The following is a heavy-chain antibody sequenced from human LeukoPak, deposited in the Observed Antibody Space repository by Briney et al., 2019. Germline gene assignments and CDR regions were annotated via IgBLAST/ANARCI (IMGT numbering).Heavy chain of an antibody. CDR2: IDFSGGT. J-gene: IGHJ4*02. D-gene: IGHD3-3*01. V-gene: IGHV4-59*01. Sequence: SETLSLTCTVSGGSISSYYWSWIRQPPGKGLEWIGYIDFSGGTNYNPSLKSRVTISVDTSKNQFSLKLSSVTAADTAVYYCARVGSGVDYLYYFDYWGQGTLVTVSS. CDR3: ARVGSGVDYLYYFDY. CDR1: GGSISSYY.